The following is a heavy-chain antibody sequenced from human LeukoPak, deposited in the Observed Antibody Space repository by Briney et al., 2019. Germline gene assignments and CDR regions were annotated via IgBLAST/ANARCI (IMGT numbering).Heavy chain of an antibody. V-gene: IGHV3-23*01. Sequence: GGSLRLSCAASGFTFRNYGMSWVRQAPGKGLEWVSGTIGTGDSKFYADPVKGRFTISRDNSRNTLYLHMNSLRVDDTAVYYCASLYNDYGDYWGQGALVAVSS. J-gene: IGHJ4*02. CDR2: TIGTGDSK. D-gene: IGHD5-24*01. CDR3: ASLYNDYGDY. CDR1: GFTFRNYG.